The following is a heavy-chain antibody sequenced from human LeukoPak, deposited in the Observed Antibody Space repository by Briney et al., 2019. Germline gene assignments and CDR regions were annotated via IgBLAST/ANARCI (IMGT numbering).Heavy chain of an antibody. CDR2: ISWNSGSI. J-gene: IGHJ4*02. Sequence: GGSLRLSCAASGFTFDDYAMHWVRQAPGKGLEWVLGISWNSGSIGYADSVKGRFTISRDNAKNSLYLQMNSLRAEDTALYYCAKDITNSLYYFDYWGQGTLVTVSS. CDR3: AKDITNSLYYFDY. CDR1: GFTFDDYA. V-gene: IGHV3-9*01.